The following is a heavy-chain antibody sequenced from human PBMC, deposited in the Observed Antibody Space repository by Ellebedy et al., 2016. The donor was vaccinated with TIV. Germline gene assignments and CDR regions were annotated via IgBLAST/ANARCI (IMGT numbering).Heavy chain of an antibody. CDR1: GFPFSSFW. D-gene: IGHD2/OR15-2a*01. Sequence: PGGSLRLSCAASGFPFSSFWMSWVRQAPGKGLEWVANTKEDGSEKYYVDSVRGRFTISRDNAKNSLYLQMNSLRAEDTAIYYCVKNRASLDHWGQGALVTVSS. J-gene: IGHJ4*02. CDR3: VKNRASLDH. V-gene: IGHV3-7*03. CDR2: TKEDGSEK.